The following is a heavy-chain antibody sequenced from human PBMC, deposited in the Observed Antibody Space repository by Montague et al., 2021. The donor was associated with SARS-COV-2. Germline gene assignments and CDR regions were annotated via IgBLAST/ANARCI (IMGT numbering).Heavy chain of an antibody. J-gene: IGHJ5*01. Sequence: SETLSLTCTVSRGSISGRSNYWGWVRQTPGKGLEWIGSFYYTGNTYYNPSLKSRVTISVDTSKNQFSLSLRSVTAVDTSVYFSVRHGGSSWLVSWGQGTLVIVSS. D-gene: IGHD2-15*01. V-gene: IGHV4-39*01. CDR3: VRHGGSSWLVS. CDR2: FYYTGNT. CDR1: RGSISGRSNY.